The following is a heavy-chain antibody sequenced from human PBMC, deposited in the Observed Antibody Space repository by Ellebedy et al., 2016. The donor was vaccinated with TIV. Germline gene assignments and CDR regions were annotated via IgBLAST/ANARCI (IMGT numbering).Heavy chain of an antibody. J-gene: IGHJ6*02. CDR3: ASQNGYYGMDV. Sequence: GSLRLSXTVSGGSISSYYWSWIRQPPGKGLEWIGYIYYSGSTNYNPSLKSRVTISVDTSKNQFSLKLSSVTAVDTAVYYCASQNGYYGMDVWGQGTTVTVSS. CDR2: IYYSGST. CDR1: GGSISSYY. V-gene: IGHV4-59*08.